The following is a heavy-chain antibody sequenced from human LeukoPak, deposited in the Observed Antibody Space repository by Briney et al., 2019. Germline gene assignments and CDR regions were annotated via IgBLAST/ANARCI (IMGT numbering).Heavy chain of an antibody. CDR3: ARSSSSSRYYYYYYGMDV. CDR1: GFTFSSYG. J-gene: IGHJ6*02. CDR2: IWYDGSNK. Sequence: GGSLRLSCAASGFTFSSYGMHWVRQAPGKGLEWVAVIWYDGSNKYYADSVKGRFTISRDNSKNTLYLQMNSLRAEDTAVYYCARSSSSSRYYYYYYGMDVWGQGTTVTVSS. D-gene: IGHD6-6*01. V-gene: IGHV3-33*01.